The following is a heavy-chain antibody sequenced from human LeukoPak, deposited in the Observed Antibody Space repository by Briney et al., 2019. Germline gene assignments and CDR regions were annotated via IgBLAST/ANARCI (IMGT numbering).Heavy chain of an antibody. CDR2: ISYDGSNK. Sequence: GGSLRLSCAASGFTFSSYDMHWVRQAPGKGLEWVAVISYDGSNKYYADSVKGRFTISRDNSKNTLYLQMNSLRAEDTAVYDCSRDSSRIASAGFALFDYWGQGTLVTVSS. CDR3: SRDSSRIASAGFALFDY. D-gene: IGHD6-13*01. J-gene: IGHJ4*02. V-gene: IGHV3-30*04. CDR1: GFTFSSYD.